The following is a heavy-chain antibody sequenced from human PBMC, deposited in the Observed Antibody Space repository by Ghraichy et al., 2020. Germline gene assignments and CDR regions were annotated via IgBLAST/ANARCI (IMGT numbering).Heavy chain of an antibody. CDR3: AREATSLGPDDFWSGNFDY. CDR1: GFTFSSYW. D-gene: IGHD3-3*01. J-gene: IGHJ4*02. CDR2: IKQDGSEK. V-gene: IGHV3-7*03. Sequence: LSLTCAASGFTFSSYWMSWVRQAPGKGLEWVANIKQDGSEKYYVDSVKGRFTISRDNAKNSLYLQMNSLRAEDTAVYYCAREATSLGPDDFWSGNFDYWGQGTLVTVSS.